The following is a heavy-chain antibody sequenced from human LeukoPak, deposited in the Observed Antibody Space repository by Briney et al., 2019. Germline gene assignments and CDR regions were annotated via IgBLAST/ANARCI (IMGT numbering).Heavy chain of an antibody. CDR2: ISGSGGTT. Sequence: GGSLRLSCAASGFTFSSYGMSWVRQAPGKGLEWVSAISGSGGTTYYADSVKGRFTISRDNSKNTLYLQMNSLRAEDTAVYYCAKDYSGSSVYYFDYWGQGTLVTVSS. CDR1: GFTFSSYG. J-gene: IGHJ4*02. D-gene: IGHD1-26*01. V-gene: IGHV3-23*01. CDR3: AKDYSGSSVYYFDY.